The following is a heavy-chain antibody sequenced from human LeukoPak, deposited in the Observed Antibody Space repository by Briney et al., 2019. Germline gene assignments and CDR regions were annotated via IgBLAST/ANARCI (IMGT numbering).Heavy chain of an antibody. V-gene: IGHV3-33*01. J-gene: IGHJ3*02. CDR3: ARAEEDYDDAFDI. D-gene: IGHD4-17*01. Sequence: SLRLSCAASGFRLTTYGTHWLRQAPGKGLEWVAVIWYDGSRKFYGDSVKGRFTVSRDTFENTMYLQMNSLRAEDTAVYYCARAEEDYDDAFDIWGQGTMVTVSS. CDR1: GFRLTTYG. CDR2: IWYDGSRK.